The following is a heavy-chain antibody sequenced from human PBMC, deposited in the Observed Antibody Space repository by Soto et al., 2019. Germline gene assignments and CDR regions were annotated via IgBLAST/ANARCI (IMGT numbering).Heavy chain of an antibody. Sequence: PGGSLRLSCAASGFTFGTYAMHWVRQAPGKGLEWVAVIYYDGSNRYYGDAVKGRFTISRDNSKSTLYLQMSSLRAEDTTVYYFERDFCTNGVGYYFSDFWGHGTLVNVSS. V-gene: IGHV3-33*01. CDR1: GFTFGTYA. CDR3: ERDFCTNGVGYYFSDF. CDR2: IYYDGSNR. D-gene: IGHD2-8*01. J-gene: IGHJ4*01.